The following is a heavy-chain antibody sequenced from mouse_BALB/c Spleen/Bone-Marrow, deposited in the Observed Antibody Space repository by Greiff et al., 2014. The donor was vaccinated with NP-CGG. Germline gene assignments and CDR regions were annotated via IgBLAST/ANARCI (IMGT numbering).Heavy chain of an antibody. CDR1: GYTFSNYW. CDR3: TTLARSDFDY. Sequence: EVQLQQSGTVLARPGAAVKMSCKASGYTFSNYWMHWVKQRPGQGLEWIGTIYPGNSDTTYNQKFKGKAKLTAVTSTSTAYMELSSLTNEDSAVYYCTTLARSDFDYWGRGTTPTVSS. J-gene: IGHJ2*01. D-gene: IGHD3-1*01. V-gene: IGHV1-5*01. CDR2: IYPGNSDT.